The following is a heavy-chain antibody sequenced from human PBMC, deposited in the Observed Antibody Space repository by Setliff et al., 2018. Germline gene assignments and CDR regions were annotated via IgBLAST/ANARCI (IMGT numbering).Heavy chain of an antibody. D-gene: IGHD1-26*01. V-gene: IGHV1-46*01. J-gene: IGHJ4*02. CDR3: VVNMVGPVTGLDC. Sequence: GASVKVSCKASGYTFTSNHIHWGRQAPGQGLEWMGTINPSGGYTIYAPEFQGRVTMTTDTSTRTAYMELSGLASDDTAIYFCVVNMVGPVTGLDCWGLGILVTVSS. CDR2: INPSGGYT. CDR1: GYTFTSNH.